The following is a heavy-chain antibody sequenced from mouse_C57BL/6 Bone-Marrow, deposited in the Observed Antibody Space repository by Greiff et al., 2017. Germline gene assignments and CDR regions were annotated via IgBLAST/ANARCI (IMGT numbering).Heavy chain of an antibody. D-gene: IGHD3-2*02. CDR3: ARSGTAQPDLDY. CDR1: GYTFTSYW. Sequence: QVQLQQPGAELVRPGSSVKLSCKASGYTFTSYWMDWVKQRPGQGLEWIGNIYPSDSETHYNQKFKDKATLTVDKSSSTAYMQLSSLTSEDSAVYYCARSGTAQPDLDYWGQGTTLTVSS. J-gene: IGHJ2*01. V-gene: IGHV1-61*01. CDR2: IYPSDSET.